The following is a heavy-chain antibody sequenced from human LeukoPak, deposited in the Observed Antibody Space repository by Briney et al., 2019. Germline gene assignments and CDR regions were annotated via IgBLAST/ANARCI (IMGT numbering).Heavy chain of an antibody. CDR1: GFTFSSHA. CDR2: ISYDGSNK. J-gene: IGHJ6*02. D-gene: IGHD3-9*01. Sequence: GGSLRLSCAASGFTFSSHAMHWVRQAPGKGLEWVAVISYDGSNKNYADSVKGRFTISRDNSKNTLYLQMNSLRAEDTAVYYCARDRYDILTGYPKGYGMDVWGQGTTVTVSS. CDR3: ARDRYDILTGYPKGYGMDV. V-gene: IGHV3-30-3*01.